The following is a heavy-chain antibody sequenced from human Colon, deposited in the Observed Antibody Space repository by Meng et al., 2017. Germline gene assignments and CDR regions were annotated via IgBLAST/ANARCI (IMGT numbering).Heavy chain of an antibody. V-gene: IGHV4-38-2*01. CDR3: ARTIYSSSVDY. D-gene: IGHD3-22*01. CDR2: IDRSGTT. Sequence: QVQLQEAGPGMVKPSETPYLPCLVSGCSISTAYYGGWIRQTRGKGLEWIARIDRSGTTYYNPSLESRVTVSVDTSKNLFSLRLNSVTAADPAVYFCARTIYSSSVDYWGQGTLVTVSS. J-gene: IGHJ4*02. CDR1: GCSISTAYY.